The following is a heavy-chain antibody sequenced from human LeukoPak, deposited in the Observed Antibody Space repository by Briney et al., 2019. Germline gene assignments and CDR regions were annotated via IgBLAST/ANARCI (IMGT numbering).Heavy chain of an antibody. Sequence: ASVTVSCKASGGTLSSYGISWVRQAPGQGLEWMGRIIPILGLANYAQKFQGRVTITADTTTRTVYMEVSSLRSEDTAVYYCARVTAAPTGYNWFDPWGQGTLVTVSS. CDR1: GGTLSSYG. D-gene: IGHD1-1*01. CDR2: IIPILGLA. CDR3: ARVTAAPTGYNWFDP. V-gene: IGHV1-69*04. J-gene: IGHJ5*02.